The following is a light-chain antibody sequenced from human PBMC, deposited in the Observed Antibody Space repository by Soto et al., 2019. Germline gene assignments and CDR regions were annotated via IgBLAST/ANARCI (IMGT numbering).Light chain of an antibody. Sequence: AIRMTQSPSSLSASTGDRVTITCRASQDVSSYLAWYQQKPGKPPKLLIYAASALQSGVPSRFGGSGSGTDFTLTISCLQSEDLETYFCQQYYNYPFTFGPGTKVDI. CDR3: QQYYNYPFT. CDR2: AAS. J-gene: IGKJ3*01. CDR1: QDVSSY. V-gene: IGKV1-8*01.